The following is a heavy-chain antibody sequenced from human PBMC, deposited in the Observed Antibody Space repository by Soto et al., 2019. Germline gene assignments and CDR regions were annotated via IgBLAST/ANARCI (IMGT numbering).Heavy chain of an antibody. CDR2: IDHSGTT. V-gene: IGHV4-59*01. Sequence: SGTLSLTCTVPGGSITREYWNWFRQSPEKGLEWIGYIDHSGTTNYNPSLISRVTISADTPKNQFSLNLSSVTAADTAMYYCATGGGWLPDKWGQGTLVTVSS. CDR3: ATGGGWLPDK. CDR1: GGSITREY. J-gene: IGHJ4*02. D-gene: IGHD5-12*01.